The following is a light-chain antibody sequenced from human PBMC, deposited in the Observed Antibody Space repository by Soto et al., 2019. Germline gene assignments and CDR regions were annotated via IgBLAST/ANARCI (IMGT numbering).Light chain of an antibody. Sequence: QSALTQPASVSGSPGQSITISCTGTSSDVGGYNYVSWYQQHPGKAPKLMIYEVSNRPSGVSNRFSGSKSGNTASLTISGLQAEDEAVYYCQAYDYSLTASLFGGGPKLTVL. CDR2: EVS. CDR1: SSDVGGYNY. CDR3: QAYDYSLTASL. V-gene: IGLV2-14*01. J-gene: IGLJ3*02.